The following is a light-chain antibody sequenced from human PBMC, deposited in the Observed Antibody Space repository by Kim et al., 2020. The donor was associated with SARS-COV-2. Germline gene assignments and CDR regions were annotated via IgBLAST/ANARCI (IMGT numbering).Light chain of an antibody. CDR3: QQYYSTFLT. CDR1: QSVLYSSNNKNY. Sequence: DIVMTQSPASLAVSLGERATINCKSSQSVLYSSNNKNYLAWYQQKPGQPPKLLIYWASTRESGVPDRFSGSGSGTDFTLTISSLQAEDVAVYYCQQYYSTFLTFGGGTKVDIK. V-gene: IGKV4-1*01. CDR2: WAS. J-gene: IGKJ4*01.